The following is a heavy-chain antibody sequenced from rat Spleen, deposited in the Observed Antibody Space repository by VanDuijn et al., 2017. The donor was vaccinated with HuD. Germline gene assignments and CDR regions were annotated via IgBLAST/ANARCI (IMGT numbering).Heavy chain of an antibody. J-gene: IGHJ2*01. V-gene: IGHV5-27*01. CDR3: TTATIAAISTDYFDY. Sequence: EVQLVESGGGLVQPGRSLKLSCAASGFTFSNYDMAWVRQAPTKGLEWVAYISTGGGSTYYRDSVKGRFTISRDNAKSTLYLQMDSLRSEDTATYYWTTATIAAISTDYFDYWGQGVMVTVSS. CDR2: ISTGGGST. CDR1: GFTFSNYD. D-gene: IGHD1-2*01.